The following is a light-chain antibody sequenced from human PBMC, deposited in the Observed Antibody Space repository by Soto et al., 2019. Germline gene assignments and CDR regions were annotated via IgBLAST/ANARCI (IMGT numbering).Light chain of an antibody. CDR2: GVS. CDR3: QQRSNWPIT. CDR1: QSVRSTY. Sequence: EIVMTQSPVTLSVTPGERATLSCRASQSVRSTYLAWYQQKPGQAPRLLIFGVSNRAAGIPARFSGSGSGTDFTLTISSLEPEDFAVYYCQQRSNWPITFGQGTRLEI. V-gene: IGKV3D-20*02. J-gene: IGKJ5*01.